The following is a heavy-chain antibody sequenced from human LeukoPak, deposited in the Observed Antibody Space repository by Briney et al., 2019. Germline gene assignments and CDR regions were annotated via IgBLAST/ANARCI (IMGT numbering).Heavy chain of an antibody. J-gene: IGHJ4*02. Sequence: SQTLSLTCAVSGGSISSGGYSRSWIRQPPGKGLEWIGYIYHSGSTYYNPSLKSRVTISVDTSKNQFSLKLSSVTAADTAVYYCARGYYDILTNYPKNFDQWGQGTLVTVSS. D-gene: IGHD3-9*01. CDR2: IYHSGST. V-gene: IGHV4-30-2*05. CDR3: ARGYYDILTNYPKNFDQ. CDR1: GGSISSGGYS.